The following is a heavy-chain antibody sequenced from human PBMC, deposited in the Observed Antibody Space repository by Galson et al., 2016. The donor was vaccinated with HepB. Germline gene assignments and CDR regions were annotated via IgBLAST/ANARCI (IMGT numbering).Heavy chain of an antibody. Sequence: LRLSCATSGFTFSSYWMTWVRQAPGKGLEWVANINQDGIEKYYVGSVEGRFTISRDNSKDTVYLQMSSLRAEDTAVYYCSRDCCGADSVMFDFWGRGTLVTVPS. D-gene: IGHD5/OR15-5a*01. CDR2: INQDGIEK. V-gene: IGHV3-7*03. CDR3: SRDCCGADSVMFDF. J-gene: IGHJ4*02. CDR1: GFTFSSYW.